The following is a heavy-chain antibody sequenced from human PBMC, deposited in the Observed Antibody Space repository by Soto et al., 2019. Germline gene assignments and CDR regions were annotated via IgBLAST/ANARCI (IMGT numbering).Heavy chain of an antibody. CDR1: GYTFTGYA. J-gene: IGHJ4*02. CDR3: ARGPLRYFDWPPRALDY. V-gene: IGHV1-3*01. D-gene: IGHD3-9*01. Sequence: ASVKVSCKASGYTFTGYAMHWVRQAPGQRLEWMGWINAGNGNTKYSQKFQGRVTITRDTSASTAYMELSSLRSEDTAVYYCARGPLRYFDWPPRALDYWGQGTLVTVSS. CDR2: INAGNGNT.